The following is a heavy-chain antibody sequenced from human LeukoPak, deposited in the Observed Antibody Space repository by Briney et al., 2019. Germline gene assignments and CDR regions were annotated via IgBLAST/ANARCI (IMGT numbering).Heavy chain of an antibody. CDR1: GFTFSSYG. CDR2: IRYDGSNK. CDR3: ARLREIPVFGVVTKSTSYFDC. D-gene: IGHD3-3*01. Sequence: GGSLRLSCAASGFTFSSYGMHWVRQAPGKGLEGVAFIRYDGSNKYYADSVKGRFTISRDNSKNTLYLQMNRLRAEDTAVYYCARLREIPVFGVVTKSTSYFDCWGQGTLVTVSS. J-gene: IGHJ4*02. V-gene: IGHV3-30*02.